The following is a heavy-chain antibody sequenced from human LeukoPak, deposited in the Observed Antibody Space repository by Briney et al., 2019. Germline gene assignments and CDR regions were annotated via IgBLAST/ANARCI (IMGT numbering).Heavy chain of an antibody. V-gene: IGHV1-18*01. J-gene: IGHJ6*02. Sequence: ASVKVSCKASGYTFTSYGISWVRQAPGQGLEWMGWISAYNGNTNYAQKLQGRVTMTTDTSTSTAYMELRSLRSEDTAVYYCARVAPYYYYGMDVWGQGTTVTVSS. CDR1: GYTFTSYG. CDR3: ARVAPYYYYGMDV. CDR2: ISAYNGNT.